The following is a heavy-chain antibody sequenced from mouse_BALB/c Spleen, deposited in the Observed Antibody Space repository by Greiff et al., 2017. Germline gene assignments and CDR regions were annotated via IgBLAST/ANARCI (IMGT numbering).Heavy chain of an antibody. CDR3: ARNGLTGTAWFAC. CDR2: ISSGSSTI. D-gene: IGHD4-1*01. CDR1: GFTFSSFG. J-gene: IGHJ3*01. Sequence: EVQLVESGGGLVQPGGSRKLSCAASGFTFSSFGMHWVRQAPEKGLEWVAYISSGSSTIYYADTVKGRFTISRDNPKNTLFLQMTSLRSEDTAMYYCARNGLTGTAWFACWGQGTLVTVSA. V-gene: IGHV5-17*02.